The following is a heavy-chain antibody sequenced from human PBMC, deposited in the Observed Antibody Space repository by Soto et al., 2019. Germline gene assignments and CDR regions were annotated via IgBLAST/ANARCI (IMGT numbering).Heavy chain of an antibody. J-gene: IGHJ4*02. D-gene: IGHD2-2*01. CDR1: GFTFRSYA. CDR3: ARARLDTPALDY. Sequence: QVQLVESGGGVVQPGRSLRLSCAASGFTFRSYAMHWVRQAPGKGLELVAVLSYDGNNKYYADSVKGRFAISRDNSRNKLYLQMNSLRAEDTAVYYCARARLDTPALDYWGQGTLVTVSS. V-gene: IGHV3-30*09. CDR2: LSYDGNNK.